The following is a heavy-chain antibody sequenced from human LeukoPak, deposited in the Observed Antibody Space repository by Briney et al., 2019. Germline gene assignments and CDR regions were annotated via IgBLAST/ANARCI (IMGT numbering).Heavy chain of an antibody. CDR2: ISYDGSNK. CDR3: AKDRPGPIDY. CDR1: GFTLSSYG. Sequence: PGRSLRLSCAASGFTLSSYGMHWVRQAPGKGLEWVAVISYDGSNKDYVDSVKGRFTMSRDNSINTLYLQMNSLRAEDTAVYYCAKDRPGPIDYWGQGTLVTVSS. V-gene: IGHV3-30*18. J-gene: IGHJ4*02. D-gene: IGHD6-6*01.